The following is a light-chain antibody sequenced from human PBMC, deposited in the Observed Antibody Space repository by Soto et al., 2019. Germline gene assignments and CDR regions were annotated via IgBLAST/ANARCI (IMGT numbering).Light chain of an antibody. CDR3: SSYTSSSTLV. J-gene: IGLJ3*02. CDR2: DVT. V-gene: IGLV2-14*03. Sequence: QSALTQPASVSGSLGQSITISCTGTTSDVGAYNYVSWYQQHPVKAPQLVIYDVTNRPSGVSNRFSGSKSGNTASLTISGLQAEDEADYYCSSYTSSSTLVFGGGTKLTVL. CDR1: TSDVGAYNY.